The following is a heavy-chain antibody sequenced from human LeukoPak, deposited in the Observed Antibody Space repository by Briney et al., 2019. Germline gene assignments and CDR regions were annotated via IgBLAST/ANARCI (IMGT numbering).Heavy chain of an antibody. Sequence: SQTLSHTCTVSGGSISSGGYYWSWIRQPPGKGLEWIGYIYHSGSTNYNPSLKSRVTISVDKSKYQFSLKLSSVTAADTAVYYCARDPGRLVVVPAARFHAFDIWAKGQWSPSLQ. J-gene: IGHJ3*02. CDR1: GGSISSGGYY. V-gene: IGHV4-30-2*01. D-gene: IGHD2-2*01. CDR2: IYHSGST. CDR3: ARDPGRLVVVPAARFHAFDI.